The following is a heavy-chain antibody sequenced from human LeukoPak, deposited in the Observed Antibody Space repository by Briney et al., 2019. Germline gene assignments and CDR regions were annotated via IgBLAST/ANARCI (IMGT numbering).Heavy chain of an antibody. V-gene: IGHV3-74*01. J-gene: IGHJ3*02. Sequence: GGSLRLSCAASGFTFSSYWMHWVRQGPGKGLVWVLRINIDGSSTTYADSVKGRFTISRDSAKNTLYLQMNSLRAEDTAVYYCARDIADAFDIWGQGTMVTVSS. CDR1: GFTFSSYW. CDR2: INIDGSST. D-gene: IGHD6-13*01. CDR3: ARDIADAFDI.